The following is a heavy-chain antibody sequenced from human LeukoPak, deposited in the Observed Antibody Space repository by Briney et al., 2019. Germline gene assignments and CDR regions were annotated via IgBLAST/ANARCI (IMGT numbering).Heavy chain of an antibody. CDR1: GFTFSSYG. CDR3: AYGNRQRSSGWYGY. V-gene: IGHV3-33*01. Sequence: GGSLRLSCAASGFTFSSYGMHWVRQAPGKGLEWVAVIWYDGSNKYYADSVKGRFTISRDNSKNTLYLQMNSLRAEDTAVYYCAYGNRQRSSGWYGYWGQGTLVTVSS. D-gene: IGHD6-19*01. CDR2: IWYDGSNK. J-gene: IGHJ4*02.